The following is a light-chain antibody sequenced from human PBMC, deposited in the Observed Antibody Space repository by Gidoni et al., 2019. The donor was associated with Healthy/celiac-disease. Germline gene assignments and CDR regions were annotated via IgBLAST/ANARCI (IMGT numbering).Light chain of an antibody. CDR2: DAY. J-gene: IGKJ4*01. V-gene: IGKV3-11*01. CDR1: QSVSSY. CDR3: QQRSNWPPLT. Sequence: EIVLTPSPATLSLSPGERATLSCRASQSVSSYLAWYQQKPGKAPRLLIYDAYNRATGIPARFSGSGSGTDFTLTISSLEPEDFAVYYCQQRSNWPPLTFGGGTKVEIK.